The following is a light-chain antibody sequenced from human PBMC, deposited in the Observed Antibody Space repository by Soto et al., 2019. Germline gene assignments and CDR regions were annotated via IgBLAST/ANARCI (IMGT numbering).Light chain of an antibody. V-gene: IGKV3-15*01. Sequence: TNLSVSPGDRATLSCRASQYIGSAVAWYHQRSGQAPRLLIFDASIRVPTTPARFSGSGSGTEFTLTISSLQSEDFAFYYCQQYNFCPRTFGQGTKVDIK. CDR2: DAS. J-gene: IGKJ1*01. CDR1: QYIGSA. CDR3: QQYNFCPRT.